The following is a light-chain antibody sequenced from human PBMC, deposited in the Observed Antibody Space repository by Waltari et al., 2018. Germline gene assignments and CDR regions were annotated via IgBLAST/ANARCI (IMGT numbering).Light chain of an antibody. Sequence: DIVLTEYPATLSLSPGERATLSCRASQSVSNFLAWYQQKPGQAPRLLIYDASRRAAGIPARFSGSGSGTDFTLTISRLEPEDFAVFYCQQRTNWPLTFGGGTKLEVK. J-gene: IGKJ4*01. V-gene: IGKV3-11*01. CDR1: QSVSNF. CDR3: QQRTNWPLT. CDR2: DAS.